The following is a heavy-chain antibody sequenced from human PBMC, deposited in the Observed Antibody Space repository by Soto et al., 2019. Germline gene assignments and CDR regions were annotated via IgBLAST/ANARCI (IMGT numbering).Heavy chain of an antibody. CDR2: IKSKTDGGTT. J-gene: IGHJ6*02. CDR1: GFTFSNAW. Sequence: GGSLRLSCAASGFTFSNAWLNWVRQAPGKGLEWVGRIKSKTDGGTTDYAAPVKGRFIISRDDSKNTLYLQMNSLKTEDTAVYYCTTFPNYDFWSGYYVPGGVDVWGQGTTVTVSS. V-gene: IGHV3-15*07. CDR3: TTFPNYDFWSGYYVPGGVDV. D-gene: IGHD3-3*01.